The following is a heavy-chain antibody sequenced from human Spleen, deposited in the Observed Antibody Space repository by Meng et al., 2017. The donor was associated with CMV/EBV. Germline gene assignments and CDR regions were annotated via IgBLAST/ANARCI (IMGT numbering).Heavy chain of an antibody. CDR2: INPNIGGT. CDR1: GYTFTGYY. D-gene: IGHD1-26*01. CDR3: ARDMSGSYEFDY. V-gene: IGHV1-2*02. J-gene: IGHJ4*02. Sequence: VRLVPVGAEVKKAGAPVKVSCKASGYTFTGYYMHWVRQAPGQGLEWMGWINPNIGGTNYAQKFQGRVTMTRDTSISTAYMELSRLRSDDTAVYYCARDMSGSYEFDYWGQGTLVTVSS.